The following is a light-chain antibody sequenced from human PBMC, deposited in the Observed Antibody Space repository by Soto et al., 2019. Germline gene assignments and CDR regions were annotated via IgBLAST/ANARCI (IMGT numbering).Light chain of an antibody. CDR3: ASYTISSTRV. CDR2: EVN. J-gene: IGLJ3*02. V-gene: IGLV2-14*01. Sequence: QSALTQPASVSGSPGQSITISCTGSNNDVGAYNYVSWCQQHPGKAPKLIIYEVNNQPSGVSHRFSGSKSGNTASLTISGLQADDEADYYCASYTISSTRVFGGGTKLTVL. CDR1: NNDVGAYNY.